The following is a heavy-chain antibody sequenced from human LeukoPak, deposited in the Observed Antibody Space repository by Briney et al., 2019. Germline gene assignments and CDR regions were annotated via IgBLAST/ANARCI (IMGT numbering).Heavy chain of an antibody. CDR1: GFTFSSYG. D-gene: IGHD3-16*02. CDR3: AKDQMITFGGVIDHLIDI. Sequence: PGGSLRLSCAASGFTFSSYGMHWVRQAPGKGLEWVAVIWYDGSNKYYADSVKGRFTISRDNSKNTLYLQMNSQRAEDTAVYYCAKDQMITFGGVIDHLIDIWGQGTMVTVSS. J-gene: IGHJ3*02. V-gene: IGHV3-33*06. CDR2: IWYDGSNK.